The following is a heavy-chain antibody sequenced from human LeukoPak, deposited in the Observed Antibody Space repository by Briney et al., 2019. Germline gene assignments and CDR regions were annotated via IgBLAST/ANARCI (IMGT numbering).Heavy chain of an antibody. D-gene: IGHD3-22*01. CDR2: INHSGST. J-gene: IGHJ3*02. Sequence: SETLSLTCAVYGGSFSGYYWSWIRQPPGKGLEWIGEINHSGSTNYNPSLKSRVTISVDTSKNQFSLKLSSVTAADTAVYYCARDSPYYYDSSGRYAFDIWGQGTMVTVSS. CDR1: GGSFSGYY. CDR3: ARDSPYYYDSSGRYAFDI. V-gene: IGHV4-34*01.